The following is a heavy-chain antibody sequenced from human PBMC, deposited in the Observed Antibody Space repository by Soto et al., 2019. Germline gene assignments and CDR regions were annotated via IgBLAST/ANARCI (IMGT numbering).Heavy chain of an antibody. CDR2: LIPPFGTE. D-gene: IGHD5-12*01. V-gene: IGHV1-69*12. J-gene: IGHJ4*02. CDR1: GVTFANYA. Sequence: QVQLVQSGAEVKKPGSSVKVSCEASGVTFANYAVTWVRQAPGQGLEWMGSLIPPFGTERYAQKFHGRVTITADESSSTAYMELSGLRYDDTAVYYCARDNGYLAFDHWGQGTRVTVSS. CDR3: ARDNGYLAFDH.